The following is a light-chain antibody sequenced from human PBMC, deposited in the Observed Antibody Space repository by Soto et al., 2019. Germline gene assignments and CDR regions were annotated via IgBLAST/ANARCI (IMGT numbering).Light chain of an antibody. V-gene: IGLV1-44*01. CDR2: SNH. CDR3: AAWDDSLNGQV. CDR1: SSNIGTYT. J-gene: IGLJ2*01. Sequence: QSVLTQPPSASGTPGQRVTISCSGSSSNIGTYTVDWYQQVPGTAPKLLIYSNHQRPSGVPDRFSGSRSGTSASLAISGLKSEEEADYYCAAWDDSLNGQVFGGGTKLTVL.